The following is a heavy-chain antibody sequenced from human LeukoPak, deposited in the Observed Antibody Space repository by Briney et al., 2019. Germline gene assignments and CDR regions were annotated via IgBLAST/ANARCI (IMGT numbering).Heavy chain of an antibody. J-gene: IGHJ6*02. D-gene: IGHD3-16*01. CDR3: AKVTGGNMITFGGLDV. Sequence: GGSLRLSCAASGFTFSNYAMSWVRQAPGEGLEWVSDISGSGDITYYADSVKGRFTISRDDSRNTLYLQMNSLRAEDTAIYYCAKVTGGNMITFGGLDVWGQGTTVTVSS. V-gene: IGHV3-23*01. CDR1: GFTFSNYA. CDR2: ISGSGDIT.